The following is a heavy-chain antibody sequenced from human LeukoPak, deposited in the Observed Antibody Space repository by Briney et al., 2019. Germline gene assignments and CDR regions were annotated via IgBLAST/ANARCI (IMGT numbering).Heavy chain of an antibody. CDR1: GYTFTSYY. CDR3: ARAVAAFTNWFAP. D-gene: IGHD6-19*01. J-gene: IGHJ5*02. Sequence: ASVKVSCKASGYTFTSYYMHWVRQAPGQGLEWMGIIKPSGGSTNYAQKFQGRVTLTRDTSTSTVYMELSSRRSEDPAVYSCARAVAAFTNWFAPGGRGPLTPVPS. CDR2: IKPSGGST. V-gene: IGHV1-46*01.